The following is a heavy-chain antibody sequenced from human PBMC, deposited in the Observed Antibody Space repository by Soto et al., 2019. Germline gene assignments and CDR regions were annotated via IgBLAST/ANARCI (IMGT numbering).Heavy chain of an antibody. CDR3: AREGGSYSSYFDY. Sequence: QVQLKESGPGLVKPSQTLSLTCTVSGDSISSGGYYWSWVRQHPGTGLEWIGYIYYTGSTVYNPSLKSRVTISVDTSKNQFSLMLTSVNAADTAVYYCAREGGSYSSYFDYWGQGTLVTVSS. J-gene: IGHJ4*02. D-gene: IGHD2-21*02. V-gene: IGHV4-31*03. CDR2: IYYTGST. CDR1: GDSISSGGYY.